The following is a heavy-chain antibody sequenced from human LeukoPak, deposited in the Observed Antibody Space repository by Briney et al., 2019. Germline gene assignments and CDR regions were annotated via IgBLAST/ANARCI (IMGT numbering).Heavy chain of an antibody. CDR2: IFTGGSG. V-gene: IGHV4-4*07. CDR1: GGSITYDY. D-gene: IGHD1-1*01. Sequence: ASETLSLTCTVSGGSITYDYWTWIRQPAGKGLEWIGRIFTGGSGTYNPSLKSRVTMSLDMSKNQFFLTLSSVTAADTAVYFCSRGGANDIWGQGTLVIVSS. J-gene: IGHJ4*02. CDR3: SRGGANDI.